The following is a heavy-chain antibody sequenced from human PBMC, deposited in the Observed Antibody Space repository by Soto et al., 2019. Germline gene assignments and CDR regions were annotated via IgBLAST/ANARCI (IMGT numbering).Heavy chain of an antibody. V-gene: IGHV4-39*07. CDR1: GGSISSSTYY. CDR2: FFIGGNT. J-gene: IGHJ6*02. D-gene: IGHD3-22*01. Sequence: PSETLSLTCTVSGGSISSSTYYWGWMRQPPGKGLEWIASFFIGGNTYYNPSLKSRVTISVDTSKNQFSLKLSSVTAADTAVYYCARGPTRYYYDSSGYYYRGLYYYYGMDVWGQGTTVT. CDR3: ARGPTRYYYDSSGYYYRGLYYYYGMDV.